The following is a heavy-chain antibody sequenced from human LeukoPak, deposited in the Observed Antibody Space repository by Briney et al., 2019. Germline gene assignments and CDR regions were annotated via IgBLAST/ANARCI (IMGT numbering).Heavy chain of an antibody. CDR2: ISYDGSNK. V-gene: IGHV3-30*18. Sequence: PGGSLRLSCAASGFTFSSYGMPWVRQAPGKGLEWVAVISYDGSNKYYADSVKGRFTISRDNSKNTLYLQMNSLRAEDTAVYYCAKMYDFRYWGQGTLVTVSS. D-gene: IGHD3-3*01. CDR1: GFTFSSYG. J-gene: IGHJ4*02. CDR3: AKMYDFRY.